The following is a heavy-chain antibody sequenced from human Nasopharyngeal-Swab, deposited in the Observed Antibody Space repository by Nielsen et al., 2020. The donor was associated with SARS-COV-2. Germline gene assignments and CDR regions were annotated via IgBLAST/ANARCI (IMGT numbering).Heavy chain of an antibody. CDR3: AREITTLDYYYYYMDV. Sequence: GSLRLSCAASGFTVSSNYMSWVRQAPGKGLEWVSVIYSGGSTYYADSVKGRFTISRDNSKNTLYLQMNSLRAEDTAVYYCAREITTLDYYYYYMDVWGKGTTVTVSS. J-gene: IGHJ6*03. CDR2: IYSGGST. V-gene: IGHV3-66*01. CDR1: GFTVSSNY. D-gene: IGHD4-23*01.